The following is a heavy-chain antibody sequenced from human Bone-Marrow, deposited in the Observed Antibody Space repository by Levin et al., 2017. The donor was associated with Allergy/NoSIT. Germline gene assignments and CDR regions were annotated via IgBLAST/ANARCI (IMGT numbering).Heavy chain of an antibody. CDR2: INPNSGGT. D-gene: IGHD6-19*01. J-gene: IGHJ5*02. V-gene: IGHV1-2*02. CDR1: GYTFTGYY. Sequence: ASVKVSCKASGYTFTGYYMHWVRQAPGQGLEWMGWINPNSGGTNYAQKFQGRVTMTRDTSISTAYMELSRLRSDDTAVYYCARDIREEWLGNNWFDPWGQGTLVTVSS. CDR3: ARDIREEWLGNNWFDP.